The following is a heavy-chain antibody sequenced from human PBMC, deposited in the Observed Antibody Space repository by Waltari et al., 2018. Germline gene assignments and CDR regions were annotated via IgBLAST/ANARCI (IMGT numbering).Heavy chain of an antibody. V-gene: IGHV3-7*01. J-gene: IGHJ4*02. Sequence: EEQLVESGGGLVPPGGSLRLSCSASGFIFSDYWMTWVRQGPGKGVEWVANINQAGNVRIYLDSVRGRFTISRDNRDNSLFLHMANLRVEDTAVYYCASGPDHGDFWGQGTLVTVSS. CDR1: GFIFSDYW. CDR3: ASGPDHGDF. CDR2: INQAGNVR. D-gene: IGHD2-15*01.